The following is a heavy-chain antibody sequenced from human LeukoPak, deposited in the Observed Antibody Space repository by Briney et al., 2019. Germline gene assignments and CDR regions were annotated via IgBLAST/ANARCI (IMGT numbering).Heavy chain of an antibody. CDR2: IKQDGSEK. D-gene: IGHD3-3*01. Sequence: PGGSLRLSCAASGFTFSSYWMSWVRQAPGKGLEWVANIKQDGSEKYYVDSVKGRFTISRDNAKNSLYLQMNSLRAEDTAVYYCARGRFWSGYLYHFDYWGQGTLVTVSS. J-gene: IGHJ4*02. CDR1: GFTFSSYW. CDR3: ARGRFWSGYLYHFDY. V-gene: IGHV3-7*01.